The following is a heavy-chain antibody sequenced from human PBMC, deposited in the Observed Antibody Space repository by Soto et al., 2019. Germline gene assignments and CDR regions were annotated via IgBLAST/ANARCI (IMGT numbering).Heavy chain of an antibody. J-gene: IGHJ4*02. CDR3: ARVARYDFWSGYYPDY. D-gene: IGHD3-3*01. CDR1: GFTFSDHS. V-gene: IGHV3-72*01. CDR2: IRNKANSYTT. Sequence: GGSLRLSCAASGFTFSDHSMDWVRQAPGKGLEWVGRIRNKANSYTTEYAASVKGRFTISKDDLKNSVYLQMNSLKTEDTAVYYCARVARYDFWSGYYPDYWGQGTLVTVSS.